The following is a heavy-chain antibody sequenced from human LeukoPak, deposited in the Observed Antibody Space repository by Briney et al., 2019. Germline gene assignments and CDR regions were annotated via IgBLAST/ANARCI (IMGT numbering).Heavy chain of an antibody. J-gene: IGHJ4*02. Sequence: SETLSLTCAVYGGSFSGYYWSWIRQRPGKGLEWIGEINHSGSTNYNPSLKSRVTISVDTSKNQFSLKLSSVTAADTAVYYCARADSSGYYYFDYWGQGTLVTVSS. CDR2: INHSGST. CDR3: ARADSSGYYYFDY. CDR1: GGSFSGYY. V-gene: IGHV4-34*01. D-gene: IGHD3-22*01.